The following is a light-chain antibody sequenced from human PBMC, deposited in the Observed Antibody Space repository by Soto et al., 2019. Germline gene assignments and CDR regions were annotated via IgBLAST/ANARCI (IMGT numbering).Light chain of an antibody. Sequence: QSALTQPPSASGSPGQSVAISCTGTSSDVGGYRYVSWYQQHPGKAPKLIIYEVSKRPSGVPDRFSGSKSGNTASLTVSGLQAEDEADYYCSSYARNRDILFGGGTQLTVL. CDR2: EVS. V-gene: IGLV2-8*01. CDR1: SSDVGGYRY. CDR3: SSYARNRDIL. J-gene: IGLJ3*02.